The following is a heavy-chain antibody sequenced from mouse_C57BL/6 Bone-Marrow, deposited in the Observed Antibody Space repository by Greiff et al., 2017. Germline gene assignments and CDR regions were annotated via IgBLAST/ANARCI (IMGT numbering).Heavy chain of an antibody. CDR3: ARVRRYSNYLYAMDY. D-gene: IGHD2-5*01. CDR2: ISYDGSN. J-gene: IGHJ4*01. Sequence: EVKLMESGPGLVKPSQSLSLTCSVTGYSITSGYYWNWIRQFPGNKLEWMGYISYDGSNNYNPSLKNRISITRDTSKNQFFLKLNSVTTEDTATYYCARVRRYSNYLYAMDYWGQGTSGTVSS. V-gene: IGHV3-6*01. CDR1: GYSITSGYY.